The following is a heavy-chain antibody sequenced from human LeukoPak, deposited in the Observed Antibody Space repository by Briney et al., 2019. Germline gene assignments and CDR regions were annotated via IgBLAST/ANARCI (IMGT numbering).Heavy chain of an antibody. V-gene: IGHV4-4*07. CDR2: IYASGTA. D-gene: IGHD3-9*01. J-gene: IGHJ6*03. Sequence: PSETLSLTCTVSGGSISGLYWSWIRQPAGKGLEWIGRIYASGTANYNPSLQSRVIMSADRSKNQFSLELKSVTAADTAVYYCARVSPGYLYYMDVWGQGTTVTVSS. CDR1: GGSISGLY. CDR3: ARVSPGYLYYMDV.